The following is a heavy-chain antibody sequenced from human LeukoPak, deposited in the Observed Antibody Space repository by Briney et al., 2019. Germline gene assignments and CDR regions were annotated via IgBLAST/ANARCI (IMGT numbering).Heavy chain of an antibody. CDR2: MNSSDTTI. CDR3: ARGGSDVLTQHDY. D-gene: IGHD3-9*01. CDR1: GFTFSSYR. J-gene: IGHJ4*02. V-gene: IGHV3-48*02. Sequence: PGGSLRLSCAASGFTFSSYRMNWVRQAPGKGLEWVSYMNSSDTTIYYADSVKGRFTISRDNAKNSLYLQMNSLRDEDTAVYYCARGGSDVLTQHDYWGQGTLVTVSS.